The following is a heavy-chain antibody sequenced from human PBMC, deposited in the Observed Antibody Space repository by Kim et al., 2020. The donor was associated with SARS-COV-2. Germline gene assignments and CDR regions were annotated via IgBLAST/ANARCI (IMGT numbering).Heavy chain of an antibody. V-gene: IGHV3-23*01. Sequence: GGSLRLSCAASGFTFSSYAMSWVRQAPGKGLEWVSAISGSGGSTYYADSVKGRFTISRDNSKNTLYLQMNSLRAEDTAVYYCANQPSYDSSGNYIDDWGQGTLVTVSS. J-gene: IGHJ4*02. D-gene: IGHD3-22*01. CDR2: ISGSGGST. CDR3: ANQPSYDSSGNYIDD. CDR1: GFTFSSYA.